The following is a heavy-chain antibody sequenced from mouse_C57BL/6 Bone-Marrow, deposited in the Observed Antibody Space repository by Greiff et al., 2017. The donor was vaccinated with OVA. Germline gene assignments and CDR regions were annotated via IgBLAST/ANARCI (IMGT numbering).Heavy chain of an antibody. Sequence: VQLQQSGAELVRPGTSVKMSCKASGYTFTNYWIGWAKQRPGHGLEWIGDIYPGGGYTNYNEKFKGKAPLTADKSSSTAYMQFSSLTSEDSAIYYCARGWLLDYWGQGTTLTGAS. CDR1: GYTFTNYW. CDR3: ARGWLLDY. CDR2: IYPGGGYT. J-gene: IGHJ2*01. D-gene: IGHD2-3*01. V-gene: IGHV1-63*01.